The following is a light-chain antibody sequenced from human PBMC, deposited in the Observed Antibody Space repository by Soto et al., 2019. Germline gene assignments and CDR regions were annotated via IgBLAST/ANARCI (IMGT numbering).Light chain of an antibody. CDR3: NSSTGSGIV. CDR2: EVS. V-gene: IGLV2-14*01. J-gene: IGLJ1*01. CDR1: SSDVGGYNY. Sequence: QSALTQPASVSGSPGQSITISCTGTSSDVGGYNYVSWYQHHPGKAPKLMIYEVSNWPSGVSYRFSGSKSGNTASLTISGLQAEDEADYYCNSSTGSGIVFGTGTKVTVL.